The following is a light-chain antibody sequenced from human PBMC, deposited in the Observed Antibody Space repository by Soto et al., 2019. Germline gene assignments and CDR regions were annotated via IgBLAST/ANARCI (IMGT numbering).Light chain of an antibody. Sequence: DIPVNQSPSTMSASVGDRVTITCRASQSIYTHLNWYQQHPGKAPNALIYEAYNLQSGVTSRFSGSGSVTDFTLTISGLQPDDSATYYCHQTCSPPDTVGQGTKVEIK. V-gene: IGKV1-39*01. CDR1: QSIYTH. CDR3: HQTCSPPDT. CDR2: EAY. J-gene: IGKJ1*01.